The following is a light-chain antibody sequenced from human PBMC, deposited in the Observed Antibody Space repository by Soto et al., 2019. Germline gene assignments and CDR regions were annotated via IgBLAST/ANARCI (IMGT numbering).Light chain of an antibody. CDR1: QSVGRN. Sequence: EIVMTQSPANLSVSPGERATLSCRASQSVGRNLAWYQQKPGQGPRLLIYGASTRATSIPAKFSGSGSGTEFTLTINSLPSEDFAVYYCQQYNKWPPYTFGQGTKLEIK. V-gene: IGKV3-15*01. CDR2: GAS. CDR3: QQYNKWPPYT. J-gene: IGKJ2*01.